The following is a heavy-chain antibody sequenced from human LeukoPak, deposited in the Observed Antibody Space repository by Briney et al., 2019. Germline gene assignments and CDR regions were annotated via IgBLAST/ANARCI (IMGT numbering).Heavy chain of an antibody. J-gene: IGHJ4*02. CDR3: ARSSGYYLVFDY. D-gene: IGHD3-22*01. CDR1: GDSISTYY. Sequence: SETLSLTCTVSGDSISTYYWNWIRQPPGKGLEWIGYIYHSGSTNYNPSLKSRVTISVDTSKNQFSLKLSSVTAADTAVYYCARSSGYYLVFDYWGQGTLVTVSS. V-gene: IGHV4-59*12. CDR2: IYHSGST.